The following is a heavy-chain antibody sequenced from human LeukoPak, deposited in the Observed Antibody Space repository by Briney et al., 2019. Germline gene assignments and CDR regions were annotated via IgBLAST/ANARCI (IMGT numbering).Heavy chain of an antibody. CDR3: ARGGSHTYFDY. CDR2: ISGSGGST. Sequence: GGSLRLSCAASRFTFSSYAMTWVRQAPGKGLKWVSAISGSGGSTYYADSVKGRFTISRDNSKNTLYLQMNSLRAEDTAVYYCARGGSHTYFDYWGQGTLVTVSS. V-gene: IGHV3-23*01. D-gene: IGHD3-16*01. CDR1: RFTFSSYA. J-gene: IGHJ4*02.